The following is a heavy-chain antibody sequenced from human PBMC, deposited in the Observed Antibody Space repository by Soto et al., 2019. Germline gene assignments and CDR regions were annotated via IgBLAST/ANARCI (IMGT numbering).Heavy chain of an antibody. J-gene: IGHJ4*02. CDR2: IYYSGST. CDR1: GGSISSGGYY. CDR3: ARDPCSGGSCPDPSFDY. Sequence: QVQLQESGPGLVKPSQTLSLTCTVSGGSISSGGYYWSWIRQHPGKGLEWIGYIYYSGSTYYNPSLNSRVTISVDTSKNQFSLKLSSVTAADTAVYYCARDPCSGGSCPDPSFDYWGQGTLVTVSS. V-gene: IGHV4-31*03. D-gene: IGHD2-15*01.